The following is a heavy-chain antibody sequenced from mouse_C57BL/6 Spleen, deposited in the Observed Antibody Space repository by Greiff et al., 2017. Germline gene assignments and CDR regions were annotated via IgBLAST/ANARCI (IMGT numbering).Heavy chain of an antibody. CDR2: INPSTGGT. J-gene: IGHJ4*01. Sequence: EVQLVESGPELVKPGASVKISCKASGYSFTGYYMNWVKQSPEKSLEWIGEINPSTGGTTYNQKFKAKATLTVDKSSSTAYMQLKSLTSEDSAVYYCARSGGYLYAMDYWGQGTSVTVSS. V-gene: IGHV1-42*01. CDR1: GYSFTGYY. D-gene: IGHD3-2*02. CDR3: ARSGGYLYAMDY.